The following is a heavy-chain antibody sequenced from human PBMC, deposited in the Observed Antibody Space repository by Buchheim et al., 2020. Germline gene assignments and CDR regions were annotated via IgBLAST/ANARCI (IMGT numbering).Heavy chain of an antibody. CDR2: ISYDGSNK. Sequence: QVQLVESGGGVVQPGRSLRLSCAASGFTFSSYGMHWVRQAPGKGLEWVAVISYDGSNKYYADSVKGRFTISRDTSTTTLYLQMNSLRAEDTAVYYCAKADKLELDYWGQGTL. J-gene: IGHJ4*02. V-gene: IGHV3-30*18. CDR3: AKADKLELDY. D-gene: IGHD1-1*01. CDR1: GFTFSSYG.